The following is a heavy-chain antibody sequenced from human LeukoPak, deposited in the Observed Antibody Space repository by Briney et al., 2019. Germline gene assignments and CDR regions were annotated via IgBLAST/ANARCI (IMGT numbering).Heavy chain of an antibody. CDR3: AREVGYDSSGYYSSMRFDY. CDR1: GFTFSSYA. V-gene: IGHV3-30-3*01. CDR2: ISYDGSNK. D-gene: IGHD3-22*01. J-gene: IGHJ4*02. Sequence: GGSLRLSCAASGFTFSSYAIPWVRQAPGKGLEWVAVISYDGSNKYYADSVKGRFTISRDNSKNTLYLQMNSLRAEDTAVYYCAREVGYDSSGYYSSMRFDYWGQGTLVTVSS.